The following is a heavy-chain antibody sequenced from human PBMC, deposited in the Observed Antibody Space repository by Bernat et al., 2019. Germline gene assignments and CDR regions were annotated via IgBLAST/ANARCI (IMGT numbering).Heavy chain of an antibody. J-gene: IGHJ4*02. Sequence: QLQLQESGPGLVKPSETLSLTCTVSGGSISSSSYYWGWIRQPPGKGLEWIGSIFYSGSTYYNPSLKSRVTISVDTSKNQFSLKLSSVTAADTAVYYCSRQLGYCSGGVCCRNLDYWGQGTLVTVSS. CDR2: IFYSGST. D-gene: IGHD2-8*02. CDR1: GGSISSSSYY. V-gene: IGHV4-39*01. CDR3: SRQLGYCSGGVCCRNLDY.